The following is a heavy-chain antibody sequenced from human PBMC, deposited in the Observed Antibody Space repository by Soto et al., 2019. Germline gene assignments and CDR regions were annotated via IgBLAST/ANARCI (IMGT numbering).Heavy chain of an antibody. V-gene: IGHV3-21*01. CDR3: ARVTSAYQRVDY. CDR1: GFTFSSYS. D-gene: IGHD3-22*01. Sequence: ESGGGLVKPGGSLRLSCEASGFTFSSYSMNWVRQAPGKGLEWVSSISGSSSYIYYADSVRGRFTISRDNAKNSLYLQMNSLRAADTAVYYCARVTSAYQRVDYWGHGTLVTVSS. CDR2: ISGSSSYI. J-gene: IGHJ4*01.